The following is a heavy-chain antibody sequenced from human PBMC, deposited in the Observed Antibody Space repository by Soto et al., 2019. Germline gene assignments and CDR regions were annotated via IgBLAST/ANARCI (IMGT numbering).Heavy chain of an antibody. CDR1: GFTFSSYS. V-gene: IGHV3-21*01. J-gene: IGHJ5*02. Sequence: EVQLVESGGGLVKPGGSLRLSCAASGFTFSSYSMNWVRQAPGKGLEWVSSISSSSSYIYYADSVKGRFTISRDNAKNSRYLQMNSLRAEDTAVYYCARDLLYYYDSSGYSYWFDPWGQGTLVTVSS. CDR2: ISSSSSYI. CDR3: ARDLLYYYDSSGYSYWFDP. D-gene: IGHD3-22*01.